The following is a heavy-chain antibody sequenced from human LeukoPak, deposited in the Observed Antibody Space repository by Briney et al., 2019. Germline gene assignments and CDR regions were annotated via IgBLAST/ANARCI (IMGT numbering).Heavy chain of an antibody. Sequence: ASVKVSCKASGGTFSSYAISWVRQAPGQGLEWMGRIIPIFGTANYAQKFQGRVTITTDESTSTAYMELSSLRSEDTAVYYCARSVYYYGSSGYYLHDDYWGQGTLVTVSS. CDR1: GGTFSSYA. D-gene: IGHD3-22*01. V-gene: IGHV1-69*05. J-gene: IGHJ4*02. CDR2: IIPIFGTA. CDR3: ARSVYYYGSSGYYLHDDY.